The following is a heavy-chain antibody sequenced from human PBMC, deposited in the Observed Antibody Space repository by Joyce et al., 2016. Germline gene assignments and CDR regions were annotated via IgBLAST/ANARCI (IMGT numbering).Heavy chain of an antibody. CDR3: ARAADYCSGDTCYSAYYYFYMDV. Sequence: QLQLQESGPGLVKPSETLSLTCTIAGGAITDSTYSWAWIRQPPGKGLEWIGFLSYSGSTSYNPSLRSRVTISMDTSKTQFSLRLNSMTAADTAVYYCARAADYCSGDTCYSAYYYFYMDVWGKGTTVTVSS. CDR2: LSYSGST. D-gene: IGHD2-15*01. J-gene: IGHJ6*03. CDR1: GGAITDSTYS. V-gene: IGHV4-39*07.